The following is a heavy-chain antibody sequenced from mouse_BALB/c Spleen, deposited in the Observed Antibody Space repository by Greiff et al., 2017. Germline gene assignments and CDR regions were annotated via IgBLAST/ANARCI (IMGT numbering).Heavy chain of an antibody. Sequence: VQLKQSGPELVKPGASVKVSCKASGYAFTSYNMYWVKQSHGKSLEWIGYIDPYNGGTSYNQKFKGKATLTVDKSSSTAYMHLNSLTSEDSAVYYCASKDYDYDSFAYWGQGTLVTVSA. D-gene: IGHD2-4*01. CDR3: ASKDYDYDSFAY. V-gene: IGHV1S135*01. CDR1: GYAFTSYN. J-gene: IGHJ3*01. CDR2: IDPYNGGT.